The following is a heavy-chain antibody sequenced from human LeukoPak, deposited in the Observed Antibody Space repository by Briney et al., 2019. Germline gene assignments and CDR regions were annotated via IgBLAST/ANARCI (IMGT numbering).Heavy chain of an antibody. CDR3: ARHTWQRLPFDD. J-gene: IGHJ4*02. CDR2: INHSGST. D-gene: IGHD6-25*01. Sequence: SETLSLTCAVYGGSFSGYYWSWIRQPPGKGLEWIGEINHSGSTNYNPSLKSRVTISVDTSKNQFSLKMTSVTAADTAIYYCARHTWQRLPFDDWGQGTQVTISS. CDR1: GGSFSGYY. V-gene: IGHV4-34*01.